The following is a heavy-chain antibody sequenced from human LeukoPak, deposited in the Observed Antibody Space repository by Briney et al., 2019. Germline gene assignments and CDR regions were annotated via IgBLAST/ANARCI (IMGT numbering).Heavy chain of an antibody. CDR1: GFTFSVSY. Sequence: GGSLRLSCAASGFTFSVSYMSWIRQAPGKGLEWVSYISSSGSIIYYTDSVKGRFTISRDNAKNSLYLQMNSLRAEDTALYYCAKDRGGYRYSSYYFDYWGQGTLVTVSS. J-gene: IGHJ4*02. CDR2: ISSSGSII. D-gene: IGHD5-18*01. CDR3: AKDRGGYRYSSYYFDY. V-gene: IGHV3-11*01.